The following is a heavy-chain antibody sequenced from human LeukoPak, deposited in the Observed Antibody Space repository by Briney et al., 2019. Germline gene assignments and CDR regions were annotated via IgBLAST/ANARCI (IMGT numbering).Heavy chain of an antibody. J-gene: IGHJ4*02. Sequence: SVKVSCKASGFTFRSTAMQWVRQARGQPLEWIGWIVVGSGNTNYAQNFQERVTITRDMSTSTAYMELSSLRSEDTAVYYCAADPGMLTSYFEYWGQGTLVTVFS. D-gene: IGHD3-16*01. CDR2: IVVGSGNT. CDR1: GFTFRSTA. CDR3: AADPGMLTSYFEY. V-gene: IGHV1-58*02.